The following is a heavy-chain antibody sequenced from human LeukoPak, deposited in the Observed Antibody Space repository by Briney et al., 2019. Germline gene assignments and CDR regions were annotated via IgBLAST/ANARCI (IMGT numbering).Heavy chain of an antibody. V-gene: IGHV3-7*01. D-gene: IGHD2-15*01. J-gene: IGHJ6*02. Sequence: GGSLRLSCAASGFTFSRYWMTWVCQAPGKGLEWVANIKQDGSEKYYVDSVKGRFSISRDNAKNSLYLQMNSLRAEDTAVYYCAKDGDCSGGTCYSGFDVWGQGTTVTVSS. CDR3: AKDGDCSGGTCYSGFDV. CDR2: IKQDGSEK. CDR1: GFTFSRYW.